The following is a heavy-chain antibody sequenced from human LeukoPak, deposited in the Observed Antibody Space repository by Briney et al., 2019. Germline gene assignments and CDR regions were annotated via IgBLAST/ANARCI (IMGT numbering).Heavy chain of an antibody. J-gene: IGHJ4*02. CDR2: IKQDGSEK. Sequence: GGSLRLSCAASGFSFSRYWMSWVRQAPGKGLEWVANIKQDGSEKNYVESVKGRFTISRDNAKNSRYLQTNSLRAEDTAVYYCARAGQEWFGELGFDQWGQGTLVIVSS. CDR1: GFSFSRYW. V-gene: IGHV3-7*01. CDR3: ARAGQEWFGELGFDQ. D-gene: IGHD3-10*01.